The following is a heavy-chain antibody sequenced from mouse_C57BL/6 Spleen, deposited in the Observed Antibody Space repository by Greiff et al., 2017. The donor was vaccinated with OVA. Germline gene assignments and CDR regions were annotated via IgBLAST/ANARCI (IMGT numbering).Heavy chain of an antibody. CDR1: GYSITSGYY. V-gene: IGHV3-6*01. J-gene: IGHJ2*01. CDR3: ARKNYYGSSYVFDY. D-gene: IGHD1-1*01. Sequence: EVKLMESGPGLVKPSQSLSLTCSVTGYSITSGYYWNWIRQFPGNKLEWMGYISYDGSNNYNPSLKNRISITRDTSKNQFFLKLNSVTTEDTATYYCARKNYYGSSYVFDYWGQGTTLTVSS. CDR2: ISYDGSN.